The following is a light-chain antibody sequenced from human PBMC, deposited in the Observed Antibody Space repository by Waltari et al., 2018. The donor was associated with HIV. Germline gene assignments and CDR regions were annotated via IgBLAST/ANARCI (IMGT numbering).Light chain of an antibody. J-gene: IGKJ1*01. CDR1: QSIRTW. V-gene: IGKV1-5*03. Sequence: DVQMTQSPSTLSASIGDRVTITCRASQSIRTWLAWYQQKPGKAPKLLIYKASSLQSGVPLRFSGTGSGTEFTLTISSLQPDDVATYHCQQYDSFPWTFGQGTKVEVK. CDR3: QQYDSFPWT. CDR2: KAS.